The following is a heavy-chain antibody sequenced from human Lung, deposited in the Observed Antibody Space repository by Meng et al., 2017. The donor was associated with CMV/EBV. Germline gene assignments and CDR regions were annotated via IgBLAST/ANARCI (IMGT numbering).Heavy chain of an antibody. V-gene: IGHV4-39*07. CDR3: ARDLNRGAQDYVRGTYRSGGVDY. CDR2: IFFSGST. J-gene: IGHJ4*02. Sequence: GSLRLSCTVSGGFISSYSHYWGWIRPPPGKGLEWIGSIFFSGSTYYNPSLQGGVTISLDTSKKQFSLILTSVTAGDTAVYYCARDLNRGAQDYVRGTYRSGGVDYWGQGXLVTVSS. CDR1: GGFISSYSHY. D-gene: IGHD3-16*02.